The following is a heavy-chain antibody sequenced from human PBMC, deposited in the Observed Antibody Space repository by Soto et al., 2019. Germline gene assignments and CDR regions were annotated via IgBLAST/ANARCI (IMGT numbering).Heavy chain of an antibody. J-gene: IGHJ4*02. CDR3: TRVGARSCSGATCPMAY. Sequence: SETLSLTCTVSGGSISSYYWSWIRQPPGKGLEWIGYIYYSGSTNYNPSLKSRVTISVDTSKNQFSLKLSSVTAADTAVYYCTRVGARSCSGATCPMAYWGQGALVTVSS. V-gene: IGHV4-59*08. CDR2: IYYSGST. D-gene: IGHD2-15*01. CDR1: GGSISSYY.